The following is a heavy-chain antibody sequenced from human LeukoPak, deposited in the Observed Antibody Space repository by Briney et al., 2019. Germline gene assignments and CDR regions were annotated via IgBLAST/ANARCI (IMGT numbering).Heavy chain of an antibody. CDR3: ANTRSGSYYDGPGY. Sequence: PGGSLRLSCAASGFTFSSSAMSWVRQVPGKGLEWVSAISGSGGSTYYADSVKGRFTISRDNSKNTLYLQMNSLRAEDTAVYYCANTRSGSYYDGPGYWGQGTLVTVSS. D-gene: IGHD1-26*01. CDR1: GFTFSSSA. J-gene: IGHJ4*02. CDR2: ISGSGGST. V-gene: IGHV3-23*01.